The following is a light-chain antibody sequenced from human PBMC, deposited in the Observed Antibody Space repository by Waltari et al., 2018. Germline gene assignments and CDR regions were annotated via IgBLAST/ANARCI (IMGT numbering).Light chain of an antibody. CDR2: EVS. Sequence: QSALTQPASVSGSPGQSITISCIGTSSDIGGYTYVPWYQQSPGKAPKLLIFEVSNRPSGVSHRFSGSKSGNTASRTISGLQAEDEADYYCSSYTSSTTWLFGGGTKLTVL. V-gene: IGLV2-14*01. CDR3: SSYTSSTTWL. J-gene: IGLJ3*02. CDR1: SSDIGGYTY.